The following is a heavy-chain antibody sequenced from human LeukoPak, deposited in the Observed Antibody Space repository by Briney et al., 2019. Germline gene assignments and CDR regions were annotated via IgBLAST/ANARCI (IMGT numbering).Heavy chain of an antibody. CDR2: TRSKGSGGAT. Sequence: GGSLRLSCTASGFTSGDYAMSWFRQAPGKGLEWVGFTRSKGSGGATEYAASVKDRFIISRDDSKSIAYLQMNSLKTEDTAVYYCTRSKRFDYWGQGTLVTVSS. CDR1: GFTSGDYA. J-gene: IGHJ4*02. CDR3: TRSKRFDY. V-gene: IGHV3-49*03.